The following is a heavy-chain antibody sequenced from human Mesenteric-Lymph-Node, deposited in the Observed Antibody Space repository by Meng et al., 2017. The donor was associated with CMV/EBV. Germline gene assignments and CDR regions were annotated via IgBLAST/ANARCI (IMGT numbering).Heavy chain of an antibody. J-gene: IGHJ5*02. CDR1: GNTFTTYY. CDR3: ARDWPYKWNYLANYFDP. D-gene: IGHD1-7*01. CDR2: INPNTGAT. Sequence: ASVKVSCKASGNTFTTYYMHWVRQAPGQGPEWMGWINPNTGATIYARKFQGRVTMTRDTTISTAYMELTRLASDDTAVYYCARDWPYKWNYLANYFDPWGQGTLVTVSS. V-gene: IGHV1-2*02.